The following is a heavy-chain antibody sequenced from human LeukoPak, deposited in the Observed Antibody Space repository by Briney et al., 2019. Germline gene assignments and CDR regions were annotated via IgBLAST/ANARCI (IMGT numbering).Heavy chain of an antibody. CDR2: ISSSSSTI. D-gene: IGHD3-22*01. V-gene: IGHV3-48*01. CDR3: ARGAYYYED. J-gene: IGHJ4*02. CDR1: GFIFSNYG. Sequence: PGGSLRLSCAASGFIFSNYGMNWVRQAPGKGLEWVSYISSSSSTIYYADSVKGRFTISRDNAKNSLYLQMNSLRAEDTAVYYCARGAYYYEDWGQGTLVTVSS.